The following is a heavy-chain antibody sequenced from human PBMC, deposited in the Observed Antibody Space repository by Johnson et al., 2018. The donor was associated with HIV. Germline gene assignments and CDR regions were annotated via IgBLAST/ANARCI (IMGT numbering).Heavy chain of an antibody. CDR3: ASGDELGDDAFDI. V-gene: IGHV3-20*04. Sequence: MQLVESGGGVVRPGGSLRLSCAASGFTFDDFAMSWVRQVPGKGLEWVSGINWNGGSTGYADSVKGRFTISRDNAKNSLYLQMNSLRAEDTALYYCASGDELGDDAFDIWGQGTMVTVSS. CDR1: GFTFDDFA. D-gene: IGHD7-27*01. J-gene: IGHJ3*02. CDR2: INWNGGST.